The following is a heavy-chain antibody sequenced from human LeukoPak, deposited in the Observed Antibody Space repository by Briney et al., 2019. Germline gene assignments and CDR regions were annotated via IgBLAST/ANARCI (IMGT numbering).Heavy chain of an antibody. Sequence: SETLSLTCTVSGYSISSGYYWGWIRPPPGKGLEWIGSIYHSGSTYYNPSLKSRVTISVDTSKNQFSLKLSSVTAADTAVCYCARVLPGSGYYAGRSPNHPYYYYYMDAWGKGTTVTISS. V-gene: IGHV4-38-2*02. J-gene: IGHJ6*03. CDR2: IYHSGST. CDR1: GYSISSGYY. CDR3: ARVLPGSGYYAGRSPNHPYYYYYMDA. D-gene: IGHD3-22*01.